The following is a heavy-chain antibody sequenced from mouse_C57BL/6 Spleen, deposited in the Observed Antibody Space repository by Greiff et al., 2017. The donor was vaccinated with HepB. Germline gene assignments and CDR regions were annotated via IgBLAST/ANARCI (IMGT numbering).Heavy chain of an antibody. CDR3: ARDGVDYPFAY. Sequence: EVKLVESGGGLVKPGGSLKLSCAASGFTFSSYAMSWVRQTPEKRLEWVATISDGGSYTYYPDNVKGRFTISRDNAKNNLYLQMSHLKSEDTAMYYCARDGVDYPFAYWGQGTLVTVSA. V-gene: IGHV5-4*01. D-gene: IGHD2-4*01. CDR1: GFTFSSYA. CDR2: ISDGGSYT. J-gene: IGHJ3*01.